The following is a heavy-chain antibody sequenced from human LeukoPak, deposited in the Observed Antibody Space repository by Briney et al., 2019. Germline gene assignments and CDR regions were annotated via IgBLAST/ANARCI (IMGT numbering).Heavy chain of an antibody. V-gene: IGHV1-18*01. CDR2: ISAYNGNT. Sequence: ASVKVSCKASGGTFSSYAISWVRQAPGQGLEWMGWISAYNGNTNYAQKLQGRVTMTTDTSTSTAYMELRSLRSDDTAVYYCARVRRGVFAFDIWGQGTMVTVSS. J-gene: IGHJ3*02. D-gene: IGHD3-10*01. CDR1: GGTFSSYA. CDR3: ARVRRGVFAFDI.